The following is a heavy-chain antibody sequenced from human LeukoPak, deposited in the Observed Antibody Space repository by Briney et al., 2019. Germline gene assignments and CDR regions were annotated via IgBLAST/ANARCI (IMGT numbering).Heavy chain of an antibody. CDR2: ISYSGNT. V-gene: IGHV4-59*01. CDR3: ARAPFGVIATLDY. D-gene: IGHD2-21*01. Sequence: PSETLSLTCTVSGGSISSFYWSWIRQPPGKGLECIGYISYSGNTNYNPSLKSLVTISVDTSKNQFSLNLSSVTAAETAVYYCARAPFGVIATLDYWGQGTLVTVSS. J-gene: IGHJ4*02. CDR1: GGSISSFY.